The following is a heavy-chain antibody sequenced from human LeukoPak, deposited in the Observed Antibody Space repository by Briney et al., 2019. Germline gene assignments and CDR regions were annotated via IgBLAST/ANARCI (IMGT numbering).Heavy chain of an antibody. J-gene: IGHJ6*02. CDR1: GFTFTSSA. D-gene: IGHD3-22*01. CDR3: AAGHYDSSGYYRIYYYYGMDV. CDR2: IVVGSGDT. V-gene: IGHV1-58*02. Sequence: SVKVSCKASGFTFTSSAMQWVRQARGQRLEWIGWIVVGSGDTSYAQKFQERVTITRDMSTSTAYMELGSLRSEDTAVYYCAAGHYDSSGYYRIYYYYGMDVWAKGPRSPSP.